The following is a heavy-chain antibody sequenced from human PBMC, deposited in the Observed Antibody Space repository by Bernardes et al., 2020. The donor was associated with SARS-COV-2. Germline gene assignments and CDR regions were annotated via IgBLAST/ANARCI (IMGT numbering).Heavy chain of an antibody. CDR1: GFTFRSYW. J-gene: IGHJ5*02. CDR2: INTDGSIT. D-gene: IGHD3-22*01. Sequence: GGSLILSCVASGFTFRSYWVHWVRQDSGKGLVWVACINTDGSITTYADSVKGRFTISRDNAKNTLYLQMNSLRAEDTAVYYCARPYDSSGYNWFDTWGQGTLVTVSS. V-gene: IGHV3-74*03. CDR3: ARPYDSSGYNWFDT.